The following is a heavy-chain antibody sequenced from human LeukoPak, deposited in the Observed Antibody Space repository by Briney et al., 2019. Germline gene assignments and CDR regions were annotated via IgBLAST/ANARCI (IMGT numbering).Heavy chain of an antibody. CDR2: IYHSGST. D-gene: IGHD5-18*01. CDR1: GGSISSGGYS. V-gene: IGHV4-30-2*01. Sequence: PSETLSLTCAVSGGSISSGGYSWSWIRQPPGKGLEWIGYIYHSGSTYYNPSLKSRVTISVDRSKNQFSLKLSSVTAADTAVYYCAREGVDTAMVFPYWGQGTLVTVSS. J-gene: IGHJ4*02. CDR3: AREGVDTAMVFPY.